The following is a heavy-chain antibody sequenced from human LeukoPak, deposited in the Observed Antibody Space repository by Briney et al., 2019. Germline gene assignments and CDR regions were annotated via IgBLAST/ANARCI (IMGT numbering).Heavy chain of an antibody. J-gene: IGHJ4*02. Sequence: GRSLRLSCAASGFTFNRYAIHWVRQAPGKGLEWVSAISGSGGSTYYADSVKGRFTISRDNAKNSLYLQMNSLRAEDTAVYYCARASNFFYYFDYWGQGTLVTVSS. CDR3: ARASNFFYYFDY. CDR2: ISGSGGST. D-gene: IGHD3-3*01. CDR1: GFTFNRYA. V-gene: IGHV3-21*04.